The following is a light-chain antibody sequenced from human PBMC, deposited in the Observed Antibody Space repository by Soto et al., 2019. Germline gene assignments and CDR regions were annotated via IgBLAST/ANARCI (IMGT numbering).Light chain of an antibody. V-gene: IGKV3-15*01. J-gene: IGKJ1*01. CDR1: ETVATN. CDR2: GAS. CDR3: QQYFEWPPMT. Sequence: EVVMTQSPATLSVSPGERATLSCRASETVATNLAGYQQKPGQAPRLLISGASTRAAGISDRFRGSGSGTEFTLTISSLRSEDSAIYYCQQYFEWPPMTFGQGTKVDIK.